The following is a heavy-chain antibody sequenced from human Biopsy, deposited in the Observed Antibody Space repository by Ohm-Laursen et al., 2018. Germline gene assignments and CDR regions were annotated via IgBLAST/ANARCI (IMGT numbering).Heavy chain of an antibody. Sequence: VTLSLTCTVSGDSVTKYYWSWIRQPPGKGLEWIGHIYYSVMTNYNPSLQSRVSISVDTTRNQVFLTLSSVNAADTAVYYCARDSGILNYGNFKYYHYYGMDVWGQGTKVTVSS. CDR1: GDSVTKYY. D-gene: IGHD4-11*01. V-gene: IGHV4-59*02. J-gene: IGHJ6*02. CDR3: ARDSGILNYGNFKYYHYYGMDV. CDR2: IYYSVMT.